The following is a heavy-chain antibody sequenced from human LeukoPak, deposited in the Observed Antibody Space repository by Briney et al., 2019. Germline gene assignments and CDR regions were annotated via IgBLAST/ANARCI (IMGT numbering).Heavy chain of an antibody. D-gene: IGHD3-10*01. CDR2: IYYSGST. V-gene: IGHV4-59*01. Sequence: PSETLSLTCTVSGGSISSYYWSWIRQPPGKGLECIGYIYYSGSTNYNPSLKSRVTISVDTSKNQFSLKLSSVTAADTAVYYCAREYGYYGSGSCDWGQGTLVTVSS. CDR1: GGSISSYY. CDR3: AREYGYYGSGSCD. J-gene: IGHJ4*02.